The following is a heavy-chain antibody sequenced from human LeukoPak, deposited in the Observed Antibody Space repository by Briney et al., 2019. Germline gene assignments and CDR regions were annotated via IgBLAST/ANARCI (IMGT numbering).Heavy chain of an antibody. D-gene: IGHD5-18*01. CDR1: GFIFSSYG. CDR3: AKDLKAAWIQLWLSY. V-gene: IGHV3-30*02. J-gene: IGHJ4*02. Sequence: GGALRLSCAASGFIFSSYGMHWVRQAPGKGLEWVAFIRYDGINKYYADSVKGRFTISRDNSKNTLYLQMNSLRAEDTAVYYCAKDLKAAWIQLWLSYWGQGTLVTVSS. CDR2: IRYDGINK.